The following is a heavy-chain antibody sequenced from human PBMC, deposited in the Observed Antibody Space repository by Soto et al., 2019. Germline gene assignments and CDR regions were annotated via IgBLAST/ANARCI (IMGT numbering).Heavy chain of an antibody. D-gene: IGHD1-26*01. CDR1: GGTFSSYA. CDR2: VIPIFGTA. CDR3: ARVERAGMDV. Sequence: QVQLVQSGAEVKKPGSSVKVSCKASGGTFSSYAISWVRQAPGQGLEWMGGVIPIFGTANYAQKFQGRVTGTADESVSTGYMELSSLGAEDTAVYYCARVERAGMDVWGQGTTVTVSS. V-gene: IGHV1-69*12. J-gene: IGHJ6*02.